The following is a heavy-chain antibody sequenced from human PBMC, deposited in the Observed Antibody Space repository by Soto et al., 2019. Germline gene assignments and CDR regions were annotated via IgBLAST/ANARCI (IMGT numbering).Heavy chain of an antibody. J-gene: IGHJ6*02. CDR3: ARDLYYDFWSGYSYYYGMDV. Sequence: ASVKVSCKASGYTFTGYYMHWVRQAPGQGLEWMGWINPNSGGTNYAQKFQGRVTVTRDTSISTAYMELSRLRSDDTAVYYCARDLYYDFWSGYSYYYGMDVWGQGTTVTVSS. CDR1: GYTFTGYY. CDR2: INPNSGGT. V-gene: IGHV1-2*02. D-gene: IGHD3-3*01.